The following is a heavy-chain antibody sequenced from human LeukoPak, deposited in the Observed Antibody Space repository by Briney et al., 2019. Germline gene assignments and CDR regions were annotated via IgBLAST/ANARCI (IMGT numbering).Heavy chain of an antibody. D-gene: IGHD6-6*01. CDR1: GYTFTCYY. CDR3: ARGGWSSSPSIECDY. CDR2: INPNSGGT. Sequence: ASVKVSCKASGYTFTCYYMHWVRQAPGQGLEWMGWINPNSGGTNYAQKLQGRVTMTRDTSISTAYMELSRLRSDDTAVYYCARGGWSSSPSIECDYWGQGTLVTVSS. V-gene: IGHV1-2*02. J-gene: IGHJ4*02.